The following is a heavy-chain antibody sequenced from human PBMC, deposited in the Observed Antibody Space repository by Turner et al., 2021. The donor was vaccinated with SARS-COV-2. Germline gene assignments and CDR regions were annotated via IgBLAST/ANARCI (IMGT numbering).Heavy chain of an antibody. CDR3: AICRGGGGSSNNWFDP. CDR1: GGSISSYY. D-gene: IGHD2-15*01. CDR2: IYYSGST. J-gene: IGHJ5*02. V-gene: IGHV4-59*01. Sequence: QVQLQESGPGLVKPSETLSLTCTVSGGSISSYYWSWIRQPPGKGLEWIGYIYYSGSTNYNPSLKSRVSISVDTSKNQFSLKLTSVTAADTAVYYCAICRGGGGSSNNWFDPWGQGTLVIVSS.